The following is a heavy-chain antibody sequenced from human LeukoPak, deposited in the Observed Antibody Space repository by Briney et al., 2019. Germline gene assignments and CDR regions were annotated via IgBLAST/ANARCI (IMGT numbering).Heavy chain of an antibody. J-gene: IGHJ4*02. CDR1: GLTFSDYY. Sequence: HPGGSLRLSCAASGLTFSDYYMSWIRQAPGKGLEWVSVISGSGGDTDYADSVKGRFTISRDNSKNTLFLQMNSLRVEDTALYYCAREARGSSTWSTGGPFDYWGQGALVTVSS. V-gene: IGHV3-23*01. D-gene: IGHD6-13*01. CDR3: AREARGSSTWSTGGPFDY. CDR2: ISGSGGDT.